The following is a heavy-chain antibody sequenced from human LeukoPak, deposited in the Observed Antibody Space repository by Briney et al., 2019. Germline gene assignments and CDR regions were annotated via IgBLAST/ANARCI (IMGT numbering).Heavy chain of an antibody. CDR2: ISYDGSNK. V-gene: IGHV3-30*18. Sequence: GGSLRLSCAASGLTFSSHWMHWVRQAPGKGLEWVAVISYDGSNKYYADFVKGRFTISRDNSKNTLYLQMSSLRAEDTAVYYCAKDNRNYGDYVRDHRGGYFDYWGQGTLVTVSS. J-gene: IGHJ4*02. CDR3: AKDNRNYGDYVRDHRGGYFDY. CDR1: GLTFSSHW. D-gene: IGHD4-17*01.